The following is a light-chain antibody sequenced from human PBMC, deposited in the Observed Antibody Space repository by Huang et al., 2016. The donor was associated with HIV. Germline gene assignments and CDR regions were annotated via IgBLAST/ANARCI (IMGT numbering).Light chain of an antibody. Sequence: IVLTQSPATLSWYPGERVTLSCRASHRVGNYIAWYQQHPGQSPKLLIYDTSTRATGTPVRFIGSGSGTDFTLTISSLESEDFAVYYCQQRSSGVTFGGGTKV. V-gene: IGKV3-11*01. CDR2: DTS. CDR3: QQRSSGVT. J-gene: IGKJ4*01. CDR1: HRVGNY.